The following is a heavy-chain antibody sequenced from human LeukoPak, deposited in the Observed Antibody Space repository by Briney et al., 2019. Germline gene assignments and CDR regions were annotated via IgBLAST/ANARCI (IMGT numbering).Heavy chain of an antibody. V-gene: IGHV3-43D*03. CDR3: AKARTGWFGENIGYFDY. CDR2: ISWDGGGT. Sequence: GGSLRLSCAAPGFTFDDYAMHWVRQAPGEGLEWVSLISWDGGGTYYADSVKGRFTISRDNSKTSLYLQMNSLRADDTALYYCAKARTGWFGENIGYFDYWGQGTLVTVSS. D-gene: IGHD3-10*01. CDR1: GFTFDDYA. J-gene: IGHJ4*02.